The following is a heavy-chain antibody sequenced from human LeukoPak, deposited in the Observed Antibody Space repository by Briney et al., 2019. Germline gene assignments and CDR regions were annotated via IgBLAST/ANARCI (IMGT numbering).Heavy chain of an antibody. CDR3: ARDGHYGMDV. CDR2: INHSGST. CDR1: GGSFSGYY. V-gene: IGHV4-34*01. Sequence: PSETLSLTCAVYGGSFSGYYWSWIRQPPGKGLEWIGEINHSGSTNYNPSLKSRVTISVDTSKNQFSLKLSSVTAADTAVYYCARDGHYGMDVWGQGTTVTVSS. J-gene: IGHJ6*02.